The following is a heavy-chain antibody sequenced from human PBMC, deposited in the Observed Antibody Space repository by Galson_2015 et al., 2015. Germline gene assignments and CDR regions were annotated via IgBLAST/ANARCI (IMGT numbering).Heavy chain of an antibody. CDR3: ASLRDGPY. Sequence: SLRLSCAASGFTFSSYTMNWVRQAPGKGLEWVSYISSSSSTIYYADSVKGRFTISRDNAKNSLDLQMNSLRDEDTAVYYCASLRDGPYWGQGTLVTVSS. J-gene: IGHJ4*02. CDR1: GFTFSSYT. D-gene: IGHD5-24*01. V-gene: IGHV3-48*02. CDR2: ISSSSSTI.